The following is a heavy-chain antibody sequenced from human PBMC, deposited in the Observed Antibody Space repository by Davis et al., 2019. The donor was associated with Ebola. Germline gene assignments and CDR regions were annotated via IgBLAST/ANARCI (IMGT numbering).Heavy chain of an antibody. CDR2: TYYSSKWYN. D-gene: IGHD5-12*01. V-gene: IGHV6-1*01. CDR3: ARGWLRSAFDQ. J-gene: IGHJ4*02. Sequence: HSQTLSLTCAIPGDSVSGSSGAWNWIRQSPSRGPEWLGRTYYSSKWYNESALSVKSRITISADTAKNQLSLHLNSVTPEDTAVYYCARGWLRSAFDQWGQGTLVTVSS. CDR1: GDSVSGSSGA.